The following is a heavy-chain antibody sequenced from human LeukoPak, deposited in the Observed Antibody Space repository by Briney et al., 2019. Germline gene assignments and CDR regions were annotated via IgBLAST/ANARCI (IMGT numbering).Heavy chain of an antibody. V-gene: IGHV4-34*01. CDR3: ARNRITMVRGVINYYYYYYMDV. CDR1: GGSFSGYY. Sequence: PSETLSLTCAVYGGSFSGYYWSWVRQPPGKGLEWVGEINHSGSTNYNPSLKSRVTISVYTSKNQFSLKLSSVTAADTAVYYCARNRITMVRGVINYYYYYYMDVWGKGTTVTVSS. J-gene: IGHJ6*03. CDR2: INHSGST. D-gene: IGHD3-10*01.